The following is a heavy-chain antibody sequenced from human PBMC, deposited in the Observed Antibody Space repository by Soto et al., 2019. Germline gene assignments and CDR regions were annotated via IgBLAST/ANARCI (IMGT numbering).Heavy chain of an antibody. J-gene: IGHJ2*01. V-gene: IGHV1-18*01. CDR2: ISPYNGNT. D-gene: IGHD2-2*01. CDR3: ARDGDRCTSTRCSPWPDTHFDL. CDR1: GYTFTNYG. Sequence: QVQLVQSGDEVKKPGASVKVSCKASGYTFTNYGISWVRQAPGQGLEWMGWISPYNGNTKYPQKLQGRVTMTTDTSTRTSYMELRSLRSDDTAVYFCARDGDRCTSTRCSPWPDTHFDLWGRGTLVTVPS.